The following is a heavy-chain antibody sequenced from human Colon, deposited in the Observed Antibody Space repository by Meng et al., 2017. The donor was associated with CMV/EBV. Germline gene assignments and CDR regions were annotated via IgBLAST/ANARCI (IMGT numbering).Heavy chain of an antibody. CDR2: TYYRSTWYN. CDR3: VRLRGNSWLDY. J-gene: IGHJ4*02. Sequence: QLRRQRLGPGLVKPSQPLFLTCDICVDRLSSNDAIWKWDRPSPSGGLEWLGRTYYRSTWYNDYAESVRSRISINPDTSKNHFSLQLNSVTPEDTAMYCCVRLRGNSWLDYWGQGTLVTVSS. CDR1: VDRLSSNDAI. D-gene: IGHD6-13*01. V-gene: IGHV6-1*01.